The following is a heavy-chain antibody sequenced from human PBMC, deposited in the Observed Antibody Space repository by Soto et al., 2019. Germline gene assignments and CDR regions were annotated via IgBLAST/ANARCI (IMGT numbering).Heavy chain of an antibody. CDR2: ISSSSSSI. V-gene: IGHV3-48*01. J-gene: IGHJ4*02. CDR1: GFTFSTYS. Sequence: GGSLRLSCAASGFTFSTYSMNWVRQAPGKGLEWVSYISSSSSSIYYADSVKGRFTISRDNAKNSLYLQMNSLRAEDTAVYYCASLSSFRVDYWGQGTLVTVSS. CDR3: ASLSSFRVDY. D-gene: IGHD3-10*01.